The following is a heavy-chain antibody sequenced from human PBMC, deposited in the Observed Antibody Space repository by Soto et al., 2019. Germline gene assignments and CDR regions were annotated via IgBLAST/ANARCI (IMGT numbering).Heavy chain of an antibody. J-gene: IGHJ4*02. V-gene: IGHV1-18*01. CDR2: ISAHNGNT. CDR1: GYAFTTYG. CDR3: ARGRYGDY. Sequence: QVHLVQSGAEVKKPGASVKVSCKGSGYAFTTYGITWVRQDPGQGLEWMGWISAHNGNTNYAQKLQGRVTVTRDTSKSTAYMELRSLRSDDTAVYYCARGRYGDYWGQGALVTVSS. D-gene: IGHD1-1*01.